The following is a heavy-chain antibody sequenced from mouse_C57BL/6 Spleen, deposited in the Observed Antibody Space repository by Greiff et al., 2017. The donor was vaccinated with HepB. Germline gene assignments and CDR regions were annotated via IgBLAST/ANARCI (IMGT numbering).Heavy chain of an antibody. J-gene: IGHJ2*01. CDR2: IYPGDGDT. CDR1: GYAFSSYW. V-gene: IGHV1-80*01. CDR3: ARETAQATSFDY. Sequence: VQLQQSGAELVKPGASVKISCKASGYAFSSYWMNWVKQRPGKGLEWIGQIYPGDGDTNYNRKFKGKATLTADKSSSTAYMQLSSLTSEDSAVYFSARETAQATSFDYWGQGTTLTVSS. D-gene: IGHD3-2*02.